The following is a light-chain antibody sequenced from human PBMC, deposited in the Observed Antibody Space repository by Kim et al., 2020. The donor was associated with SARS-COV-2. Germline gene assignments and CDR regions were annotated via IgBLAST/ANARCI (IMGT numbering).Light chain of an antibody. Sequence: LSPGEGATLSCEASQSRSASSLVWYQQRPGQSPRLLIYGASTRAPGIPDRFSGSGSGTDFTLTISRLEPEDFAVYFCQHYGTSPYTFGRGTKLEI. CDR3: QHYGTSPYT. J-gene: IGKJ2*01. V-gene: IGKV3-20*01. CDR2: GAS. CDR1: QSRSASS.